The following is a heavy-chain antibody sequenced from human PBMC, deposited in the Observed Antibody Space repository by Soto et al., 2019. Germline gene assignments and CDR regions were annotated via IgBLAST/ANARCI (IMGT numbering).Heavy chain of an antibody. CDR1: GFTLSNYA. D-gene: IGHD4-17*01. CDR3: AKDHHRDYANCLEG. CDR2: ISYDGRDT. Sequence: QAQLVESGGGVVQPGRSLRLSCEASGFTLSNYAMHWVRQAPGKGLQWVAVISYDGRDTHYADPVKCRFTISRDNSNSTVWLQMSSLRSDDTAVYYCAKDHHRDYANCLEGWGQGTLVAVSS. V-gene: IGHV3-30*18. J-gene: IGHJ4*02.